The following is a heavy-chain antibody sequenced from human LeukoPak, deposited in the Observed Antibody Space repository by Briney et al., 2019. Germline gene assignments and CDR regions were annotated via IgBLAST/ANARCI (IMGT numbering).Heavy chain of an antibody. D-gene: IGHD4-11*01. CDR2: ISYDGSNK. V-gene: IGHV3-30*18. CDR1: GFTFSSYD. CDR3: AKGYSNPSHFVY. Sequence: ARTLTLSCAASGFTFSSYDIQWVRQAPGKGLEWVADISYDGSNKYYPDSVKGRFTISRDNSKNTLYLQMSSLRAEETAVYYCAKGYSNPSHFVYWGQGALVTVSS. J-gene: IGHJ4*02.